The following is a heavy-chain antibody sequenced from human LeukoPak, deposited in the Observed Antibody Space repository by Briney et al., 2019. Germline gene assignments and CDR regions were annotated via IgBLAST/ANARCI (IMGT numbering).Heavy chain of an antibody. Sequence: GGSLRLSCAACGSAFSTCGMIWVRQATGKGLEGVSAISGSAGSTNCAVSVKGRFTISRDNSRNTLYLQMNSLRAEDTAEYYCAKGHYDGGAYSLFESWGQGTLVTVSS. V-gene: IGHV3-23*01. CDR3: AKGHYDGGAYSLFES. J-gene: IGHJ4*02. D-gene: IGHD3-22*01. CDR1: GSAFSTCG. CDR2: ISGSAGST.